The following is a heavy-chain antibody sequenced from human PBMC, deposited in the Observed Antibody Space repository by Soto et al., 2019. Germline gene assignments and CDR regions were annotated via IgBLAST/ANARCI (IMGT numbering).Heavy chain of an antibody. Sequence: GGSLRLSCAASGFTFSSYSMNWVRQAPGKGLEWVSYISGRDATTYYADSVKGRFTISRDNSKNTLYLQMNGLRAEDTALYFCVRTIVGATKGGWFDPWGQGALVTVSS. CDR2: ISGRDATT. CDR3: VRTIVGATKGGWFDP. D-gene: IGHD1-26*01. CDR1: GFTFSSYS. V-gene: IGHV3-48*01. J-gene: IGHJ5*02.